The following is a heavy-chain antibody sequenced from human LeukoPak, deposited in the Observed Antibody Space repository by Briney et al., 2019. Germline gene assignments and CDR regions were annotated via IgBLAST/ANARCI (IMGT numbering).Heavy chain of an antibody. D-gene: IGHD3-22*01. CDR2: IHYSAAT. Sequence: PSETLSLTCLVSGGSISSSNYYWSWIRQSPGKGLEWIGNIHYSAATYYNPSLRSRVTISVDTSKNQFSLRLTSVTAADTAVYYCARVAVYYDSSGYYDHWGQGTLVTVSS. J-gene: IGHJ4*02. V-gene: IGHV4-39*01. CDR1: GGSISSSNYY. CDR3: ARVAVYYDSSGYYDH.